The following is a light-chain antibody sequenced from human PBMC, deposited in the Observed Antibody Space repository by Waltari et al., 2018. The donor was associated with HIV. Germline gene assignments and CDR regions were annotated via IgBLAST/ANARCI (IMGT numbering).Light chain of an antibody. Sequence: QSALTQPASVSGSPGQSITISCTGTSRDVGGYNYVSWYQHHPVKAPKLMIYDVSNRPSGVSNRFSGSKSGNTASLTISGLQAEDEADYYCNSYTTSSTLHVVFGGGTKLTVL. CDR2: DVS. J-gene: IGLJ2*01. CDR1: SRDVGGYNY. V-gene: IGLV2-14*03. CDR3: NSYTTSSTLHVV.